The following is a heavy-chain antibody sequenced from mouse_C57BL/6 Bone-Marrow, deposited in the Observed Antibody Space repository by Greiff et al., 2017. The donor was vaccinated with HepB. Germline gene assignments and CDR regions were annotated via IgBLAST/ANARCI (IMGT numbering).Heavy chain of an antibody. J-gene: IGHJ3*01. V-gene: IGHV1-82*01. Sequence: VQLQQSGPELVKPGASVKISCKASGYAFSSSWMNWVKQRPGKGLEWIGRIYPGDGDTNYNGKFKGKATLTADKSSRTAYMQLSSLTSEDSAVYFCARPMVKKAWFAYWGQGTLVTVSA. CDR1: GYAFSSSW. CDR3: ARPMVKKAWFAY. CDR2: IYPGDGDT. D-gene: IGHD2-2*01.